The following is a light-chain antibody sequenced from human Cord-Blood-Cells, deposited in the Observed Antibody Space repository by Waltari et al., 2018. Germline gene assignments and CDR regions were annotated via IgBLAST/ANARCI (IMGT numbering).Light chain of an antibody. V-gene: IGLV2-14*01. J-gene: IGLJ1*01. CDR1: SSDGGGYNY. CDR2: DVS. Sequence: QSALTQPASVSGSPAQSITISCSGTSSDGGGYNYVSWYQQHPGKAPKLMTYDVSNRPSGVSNRFSGSKSGNTASLTISGLQAEDEADYYCSSYTSSSTNYVFGAGTKVTVL. CDR3: SSYTSSSTNYV.